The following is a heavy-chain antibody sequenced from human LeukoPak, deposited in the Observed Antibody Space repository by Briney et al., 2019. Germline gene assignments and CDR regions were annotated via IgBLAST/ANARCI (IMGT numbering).Heavy chain of an antibody. CDR3: ARTKRVDYFDF. CDR2: IYDSEIT. J-gene: IGHJ4*02. D-gene: IGHD2-15*01. CDR1: GASISGYY. V-gene: IGHV4-59*01. Sequence: SETLSLTCSVSGASISGYYWSWIRQSPGKGLEWIAYIYDSEITDYNPSLKSRVAISIDTSRNHFSLELSSVSAADTAVYCCARTKRVDYFDFWGQGTLVTVSS.